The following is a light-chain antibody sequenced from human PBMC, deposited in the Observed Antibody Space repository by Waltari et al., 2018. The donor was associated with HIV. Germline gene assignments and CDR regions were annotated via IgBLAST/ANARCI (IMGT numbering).Light chain of an antibody. V-gene: IGLV1-40*01. Sequence: QSVLTQPPSVSGAPGQRVTIPCTGSSSHIGAGYDVHWYQNLPGTAPKLLIYGNTNRPSGVPDRFSGSKSGTSASLAITGLQAEDEADYYCQSYDSSLSGVVFGGGTKLTVL. CDR3: QSYDSSLSGVV. CDR1: SSHIGAGYD. CDR2: GNT. J-gene: IGLJ2*01.